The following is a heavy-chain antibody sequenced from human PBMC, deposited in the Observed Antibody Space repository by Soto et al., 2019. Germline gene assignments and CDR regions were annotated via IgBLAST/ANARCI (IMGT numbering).Heavy chain of an antibody. J-gene: IGHJ5*02. CDR2: ISGSGDST. Sequence: GASLGLSCAASGFNFKNYCVNWVLQAPGKGLEWVAGISGSGDSTYYGDSVKGRFTISRDNSLHTVYLQMDGLRADDTAIYYCAKSPAAATLNWFDPWGQGSLVTVSS. CDR1: GFNFKNYC. D-gene: IGHD2-2*01. V-gene: IGHV3-23*01. CDR3: AKSPAAATLNWFDP.